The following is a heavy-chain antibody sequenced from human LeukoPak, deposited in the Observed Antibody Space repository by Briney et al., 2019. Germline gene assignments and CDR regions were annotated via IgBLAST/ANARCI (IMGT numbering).Heavy chain of an antibody. CDR2: ISSSSSYI. V-gene: IGHV3-21*01. Sequence: PGGSLRLSCAASGFTFSSYSMNWVRQAPGKGLEWVSSISSSSSYIYYADSVKGQFTISRDNAKNSLYLQTNSLRAEDTAVYYCARDRLKHDAFDIWGQGTMVTVSS. D-gene: IGHD6-19*01. CDR3: ARDRLKHDAFDI. CDR1: GFTFSSYS. J-gene: IGHJ3*02.